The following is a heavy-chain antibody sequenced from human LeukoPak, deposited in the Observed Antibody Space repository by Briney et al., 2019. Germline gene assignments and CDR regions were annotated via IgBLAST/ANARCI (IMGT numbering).Heavy chain of an antibody. J-gene: IGHJ4*02. CDR2: IYYSKNT. CDR3: VSPRGFSYGYFDY. V-gene: IGHV4-39*01. Sequence: SETLSLACTVSGGSISSSSAYWGWIRQPPGKGLEWIGSIYYSKNTYYNPSLKSRVTISAGTSKNQFSLTLGSVSATDTAVYYCVSPRGFSYGYFDYWGQGTLVTVSS. D-gene: IGHD5-18*01. CDR1: GGSISSSSAY.